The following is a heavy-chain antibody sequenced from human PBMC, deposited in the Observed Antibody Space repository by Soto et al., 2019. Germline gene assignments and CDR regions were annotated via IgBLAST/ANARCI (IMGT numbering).Heavy chain of an antibody. V-gene: IGHV3-9*01. J-gene: IGHJ6*02. CDR3: AKAWGYYGMDV. Sequence: EVQLVESGGGLVQPGRSLRLSCAASGFTFDDYAMHWVRQAPGKGLEWVSGISWNSGSIGYADSVKGRFTISRDNAKNSLYLQMNSLRAEDTALYYCAKAWGYYGMDVWGQGTLVTVSS. CDR2: ISWNSGSI. D-gene: IGHD7-27*01. CDR1: GFTFDDYA.